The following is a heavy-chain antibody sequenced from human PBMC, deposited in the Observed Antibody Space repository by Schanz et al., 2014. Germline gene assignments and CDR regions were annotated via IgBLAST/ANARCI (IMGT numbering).Heavy chain of an antibody. CDR3: ARMSWLQIEYFQH. J-gene: IGHJ1*01. CDR2: IKQDGSEK. CDR1: GFTFSDSW. D-gene: IGHD5-12*01. Sequence: VQLVESGGGLVQPGGSLRLSCAASGFTFSDSWMHWVRQAPGKGLEWVANIKQDGSEKYYVDSVKGRFTISRDNSKNTLYLQMNSLRAEDAAIYYCARMSWLQIEYFQHWGQGTLVTVSS. V-gene: IGHV3-7*03.